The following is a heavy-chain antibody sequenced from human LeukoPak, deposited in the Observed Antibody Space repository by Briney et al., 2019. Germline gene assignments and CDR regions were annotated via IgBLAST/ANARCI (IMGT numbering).Heavy chain of an antibody. V-gene: IGHV4-59*01. CDR3: ARIAAAGDYFDY. CDR1: GGSISSYY. Sequence: SETLSLTCTVSGGSISSYYWSWIRQPPGKGLEWIGYIYYSGSTNYNPSLKSRVTISVDTSKNQFSLKLSSVTAADTAVYYCARIAAAGDYFDYWGQGTLVTVSS. D-gene: IGHD6-13*01. J-gene: IGHJ4*02. CDR2: IYYSGST.